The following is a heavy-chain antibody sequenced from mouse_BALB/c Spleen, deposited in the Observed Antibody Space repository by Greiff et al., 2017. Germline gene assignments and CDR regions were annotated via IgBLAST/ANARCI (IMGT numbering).Heavy chain of an antibody. CDR2: INPSNGGT. Sequence: VQLQQSGAELVKPGASVKLSCKASGYTFTSYYMYWVKQRPGQGLEWIGEINPSNGGTNFNEKFKSKATLTVDKSSSTAYMQLSSLTSEDSAVYYCTRHDYYAMDYWGQGTSVTVSS. CDR3: TRHDYYAMDY. V-gene: IGHV1S81*02. J-gene: IGHJ4*01. CDR1: GYTFTSYY.